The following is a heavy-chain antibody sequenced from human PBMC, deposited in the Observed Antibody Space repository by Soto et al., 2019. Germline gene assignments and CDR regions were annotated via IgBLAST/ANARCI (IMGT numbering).Heavy chain of an antibody. J-gene: IGHJ4*02. CDR2: INGDGIST. CDR1: GFTFSSYW. V-gene: IGHV3-74*01. Sequence: GGSLRLSCAASGFTFSSYWMHWVRQDPEKGLVWVSRINGDGISTSYADSVKGRFTIPRDNAKDTLYLHMNSLGAEDTAVYYCARISQGTYCRGGNCYSDYWGQGTLVTVSS. CDR3: ARISQGTYCRGGNCYSDY. D-gene: IGHD2-15*01.